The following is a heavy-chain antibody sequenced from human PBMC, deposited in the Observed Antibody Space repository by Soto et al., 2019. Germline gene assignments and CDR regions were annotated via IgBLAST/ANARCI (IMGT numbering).Heavy chain of an antibody. Sequence: SETLSFTCAVYDGSFSGYGWSWIRQPPGKGLEWIGEINHSGSTNYNPSLKSRVTISVDTSKNQFSLKLSSVTAEDTAVYYCARDINDSSGYVVAFDIWGQGTMLTVSS. CDR1: DGSFSGYG. CDR2: INHSGST. D-gene: IGHD3-22*01. CDR3: ARDINDSSGYVVAFDI. V-gene: IGHV4-34*01. J-gene: IGHJ3*02.